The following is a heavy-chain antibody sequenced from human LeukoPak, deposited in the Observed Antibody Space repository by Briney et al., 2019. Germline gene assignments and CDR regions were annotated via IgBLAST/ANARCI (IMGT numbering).Heavy chain of an antibody. CDR1: GFIFSGYD. CDR3: P. V-gene: IGHV3-48*03. CDR2: ISRSGRTI. Sequence: PGGSLRLSCAASGFIFSGYDMNWVRQPPGKGLEWVSFISRSGRTIYYADSVKGRFTISRDDAKNSLYLQMNSLRAGDTSDWLDPWGQGTLVTVSS. J-gene: IGHJ5*02.